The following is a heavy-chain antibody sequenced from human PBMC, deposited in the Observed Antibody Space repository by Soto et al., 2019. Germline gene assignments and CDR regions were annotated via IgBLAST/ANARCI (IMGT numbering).Heavy chain of an antibody. J-gene: IGHJ4*02. V-gene: IGHV3-23*01. CDR1: GCTFGSYA. CDR3: ARRSSSWYFDY. D-gene: IGHD6-13*01. Sequence: EVQLLESGGGLLQLGGSLRLSCAASGCTFGSYAMNWVRQAPGKGLEWVSVISGSGGSTYYADSVKGRFTISRVNSKNTLYLQMNSLRAEDTAVYYCARRSSSWYFDYWGQGTLVTVSS. CDR2: ISGSGGST.